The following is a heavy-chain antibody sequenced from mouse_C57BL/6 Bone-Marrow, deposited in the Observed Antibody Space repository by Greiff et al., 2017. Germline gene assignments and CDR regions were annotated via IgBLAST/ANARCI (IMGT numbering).Heavy chain of an antibody. CDR1: GYAFTNYL. J-gene: IGHJ3*01. CDR2: INSGSGGT. Sequence: QVQLQQSGAELVRPGTSVKVSCKASGYAFTNYLIEWVKQRPGQGLEWIGVINSGSGGTNYNEKFKGKATLTADKSSSTAYMQLSSLTSEDSAVYFCAREIYYYGSSFLYWGQGTLVTVSA. V-gene: IGHV1-54*01. D-gene: IGHD1-1*01. CDR3: AREIYYYGSSFLY.